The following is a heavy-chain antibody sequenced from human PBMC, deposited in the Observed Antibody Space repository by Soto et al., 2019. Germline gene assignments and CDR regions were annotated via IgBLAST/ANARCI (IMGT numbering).Heavy chain of an antibody. Sequence: ASVKVSCKASGYTFTSYYMHWVRQAPGQGLEWMGIINPSSGSTSYAQKFQGRVTMTRDTSTSTVYMELSSLRSEDTAVYYCAMDSAARGYYYGMDVWGQGTTVTVS. CDR2: INPSSGST. J-gene: IGHJ6*02. D-gene: IGHD5-18*01. V-gene: IGHV1-46*01. CDR1: GYTFTSYY. CDR3: AMDSAARGYYYGMDV.